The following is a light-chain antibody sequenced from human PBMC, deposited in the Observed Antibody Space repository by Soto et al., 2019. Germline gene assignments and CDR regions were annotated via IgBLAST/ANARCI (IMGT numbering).Light chain of an antibody. Sequence: IVLTQSPGTLSFSPGERATLSCRASQSVSSSYLAWYQQKPGQAPRLLMYGTSSRATGIPDRFSGSGSGKDFTLTISRVEPEDCAVYYCQQYGRSPKTFGHGTKVDI. CDR3: QQYGRSPKT. CDR1: QSVSSSY. V-gene: IGKV3-20*01. J-gene: IGKJ1*01. CDR2: GTS.